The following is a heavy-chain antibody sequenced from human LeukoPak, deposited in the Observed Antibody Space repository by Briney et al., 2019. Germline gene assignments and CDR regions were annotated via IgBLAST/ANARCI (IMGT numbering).Heavy chain of an antibody. V-gene: IGHV3-48*03. CDR1: GFTFSTYQ. CDR3: ARATGYLSYFDL. D-gene: IGHD3-9*01. J-gene: IGHJ2*01. CDR2: ISNSDNTR. Sequence: GGSLRLSCAASGFTFSTYQMNWVRQAPGKGLEWVSYISNSDNTRYYTDSVKGRFTISRDNAKNSLYLQMNNLRAEETGVYYCARATGYLSYFDLWGRGTLVTVSS.